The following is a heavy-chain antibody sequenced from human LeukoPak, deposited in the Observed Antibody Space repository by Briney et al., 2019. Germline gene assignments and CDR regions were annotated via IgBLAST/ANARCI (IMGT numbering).Heavy chain of an antibody. Sequence: GGSLRLSCVALEFSFETYWMSWVRQTPGKGPEWVANINEDGSEKHYVGSVRGRFTISRDNADNSLHLQMNSLRPEDMAVYYCARGETMDVWGKGTTVTVSS. CDR3: ARGETMDV. V-gene: IGHV3-7*01. CDR1: EFSFETYW. CDR2: INEDGSEK. J-gene: IGHJ6*03. D-gene: IGHD5-24*01.